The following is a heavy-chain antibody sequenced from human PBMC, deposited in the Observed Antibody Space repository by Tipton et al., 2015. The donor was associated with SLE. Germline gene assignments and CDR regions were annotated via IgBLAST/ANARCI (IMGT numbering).Heavy chain of an antibody. D-gene: IGHD4-11*01. CDR1: GGSISSGGYY. CDR3: ARALDDYIAFDI. CDR2: IYTSGCT. J-gene: IGHJ3*02. V-gene: IGHV4-61*09. Sequence: TLSLTCTVSGGSISSGGYYWSWIRQPPGKGLEWIGYIYTSGCTNHNPSLKSRVTISVDTSKNQFSLKLSSVTAADTAVYYCARALDDYIAFDIWGQGTMVTVSS.